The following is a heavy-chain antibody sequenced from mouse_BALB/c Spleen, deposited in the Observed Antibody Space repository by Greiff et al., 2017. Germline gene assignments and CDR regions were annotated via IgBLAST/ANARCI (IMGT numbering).Heavy chain of an antibody. CDR1: GFTFSSYA. V-gene: IGHV5-6-5*01. D-gene: IGHD4-1*01. Sequence: DVMLVESGGGLVKPGGSLKLSCAASGFTFSSYAMSWVRQTPEKRLEWVASISSGGGTYYPDSVKGRFTISRDNARNILYLQMSSLRSEDTAMYYCARGTGTRFAYWGQGTLVTVSA. J-gene: IGHJ3*01. CDR3: ARGTGTRFAY. CDR2: ISSGGGT.